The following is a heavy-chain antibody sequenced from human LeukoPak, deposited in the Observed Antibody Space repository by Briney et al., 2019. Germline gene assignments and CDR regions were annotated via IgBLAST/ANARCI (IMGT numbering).Heavy chain of an antibody. D-gene: IGHD1-7*01. CDR3: AKPRNFEFDI. CDR1: GFTFSSYG. Sequence: GGSLRLSCAASGFTFSSYGMHWVRQAPGKGLEWVAFIRCDGSNKYYADSVKGRFTISRDNSKNTLYLQMNSLRAEDTAVYYCAKPRNFEFDIWGQGTMVTVSS. J-gene: IGHJ3*02. CDR2: IRCDGSNK. V-gene: IGHV3-30*02.